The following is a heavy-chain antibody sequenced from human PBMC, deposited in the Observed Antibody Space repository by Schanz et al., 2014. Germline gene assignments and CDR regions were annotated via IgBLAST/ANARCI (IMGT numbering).Heavy chain of an antibody. CDR1: GFSFSGFG. CDR3: AKDHFGHYDSSGCSDCYYYGMDV. CDR2: ISYDGRNK. Sequence: QVQLVESGGGVVQPGRSLRLSCAGSGFSFSGFGMHLVRQAPGKGLEWVAVISYDGRNKYFADSVKGRFTISRDNSKNTLFLQVNSLRAEDTAVYYCAKDHFGHYDSSGCSDCYYYGMDVWGQGTTVTVSS. D-gene: IGHD3-22*01. J-gene: IGHJ6*02. V-gene: IGHV3-30*18.